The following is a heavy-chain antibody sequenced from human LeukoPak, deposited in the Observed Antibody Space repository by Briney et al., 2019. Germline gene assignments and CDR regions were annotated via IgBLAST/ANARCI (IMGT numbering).Heavy chain of an antibody. J-gene: IGHJ4*02. CDR2: IIPIFDTA. V-gene: IGHV1-69*05. CDR3: ARDQEEGY. CDR1: GGTLSSYA. Sequence: EASVKVSCKASGGTLSSYAISWVRQAPGQGLEWMGRIIPIFDTANYAQKFQGRVTMTRDTSTSTVYMELSSLRSEDTAVYYCARDQEEGYWGQGTLVTVSS.